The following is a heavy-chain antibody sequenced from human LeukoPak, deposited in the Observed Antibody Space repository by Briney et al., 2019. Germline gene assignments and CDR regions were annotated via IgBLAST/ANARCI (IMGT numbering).Heavy chain of an antibody. CDR3: ARGVASGWYLGLDY. CDR2: ITSTGTST. J-gene: IGHJ4*02. Sequence: GGSLRLSCAASGFTFANYAMTWVRQAPGKGLEWVSPITSTGTSTFYADSVKGRFTVSRDNSNNTLFLQMNSLRVEGSAVYYCARGVASGWYLGLDYWGRGTLVTVSS. D-gene: IGHD6-19*01. V-gene: IGHV3-23*01. CDR1: GFTFANYA.